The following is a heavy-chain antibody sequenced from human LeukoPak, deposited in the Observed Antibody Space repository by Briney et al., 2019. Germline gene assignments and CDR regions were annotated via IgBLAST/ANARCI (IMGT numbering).Heavy chain of an antibody. CDR1: GFTFSNAW. J-gene: IGHJ5*02. CDR2: IKSKTDGGTT. D-gene: IGHD2-2*01. V-gene: IGHV3-15*01. Sequence: GGSLRFSCAASGFTFSNAWMSWVRQAPGKGLEWVGRIKSKTDGGTTDYAAPVKGRFTISRDDSKNTLYLQMNSLKTDDTAVYYCTTPRWDIVVVPAAKSFDPWGQGTLVTVSS. CDR3: TTPRWDIVVVPAAKSFDP.